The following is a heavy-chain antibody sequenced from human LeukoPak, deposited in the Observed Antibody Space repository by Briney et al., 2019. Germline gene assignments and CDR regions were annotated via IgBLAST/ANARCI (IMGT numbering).Heavy chain of an antibody. J-gene: IGHJ4*02. Sequence: SQTLSLTCAISGDSISSNSVAWSWVRQSPSRGLEWLGRTFYRSKWYSDYADSVKSRITINPDTSKNQFSLHLDSVTPEDTAVYYCARDSRVSNSLPFGYWGQGTLVTVS. D-gene: IGHD4-11*01. CDR1: GDSISSNSVA. CDR2: TFYRSKWYS. V-gene: IGHV6-1*01. CDR3: ARDSRVSNSLPFGY.